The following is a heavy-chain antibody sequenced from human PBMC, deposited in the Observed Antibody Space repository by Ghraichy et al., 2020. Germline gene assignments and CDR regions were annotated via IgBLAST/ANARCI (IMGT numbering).Heavy chain of an antibody. Sequence: GESLRLSCAASGFTFSSYVMHWVRQAPGKGLEYVSAISSNGDSTYYANSVKGRFTISRDNSKNTLYLQMGSLRAEDMAVYYCAGSLVGATLDYWGQGTLVTVSS. D-gene: IGHD1-26*01. CDR2: ISSNGDST. CDR3: AGSLVGATLDY. J-gene: IGHJ4*02. V-gene: IGHV3-64*01. CDR1: GFTFSSYV.